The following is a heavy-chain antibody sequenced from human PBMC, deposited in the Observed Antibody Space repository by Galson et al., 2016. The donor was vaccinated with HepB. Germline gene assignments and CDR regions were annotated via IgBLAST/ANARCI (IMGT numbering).Heavy chain of an antibody. J-gene: IGHJ4*02. CDR1: GFAFSTNW. Sequence: SLRLSCAASGFAFSTNWMHWVRQAPGKGLVWVSRIDSDGSGTSYADSVKGRFTISRDNAKNTLYLQMNSLRAEDTAVSYCARVHWQLPNPLFDYWGQGTLVTVSS. V-gene: IGHV3-74*01. CDR2: IDSDGSGT. CDR3: ARVHWQLPNPLFDY. D-gene: IGHD2-15*01.